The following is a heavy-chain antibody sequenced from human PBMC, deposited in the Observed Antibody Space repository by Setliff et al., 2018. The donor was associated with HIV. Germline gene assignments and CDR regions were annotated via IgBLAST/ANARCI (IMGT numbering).Heavy chain of an antibody. CDR1: DSSFSAIY. CDR3: AVPTMSHDL. Sequence: SETLSLTCGVFDSSFSAIYWNWIRQSPGKGLEWIGEIDHDGATHYAPSLGSRIHISIDPSKKQVSLNLTSLTAADTAVYYCAVPTMSHDLWGPGTLVTVSS. CDR2: IDHDGAT. V-gene: IGHV4-34*01. J-gene: IGHJ5*02.